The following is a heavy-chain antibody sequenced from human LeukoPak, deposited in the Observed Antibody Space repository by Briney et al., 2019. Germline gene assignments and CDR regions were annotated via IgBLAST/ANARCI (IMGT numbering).Heavy chain of an antibody. D-gene: IGHD3-10*01. J-gene: IGHJ5*02. V-gene: IGHV4-34*01. CDR2: INRSGSI. Sequence: PSETLSLTCAVYGGSFSVYYWDSIRQSPGKGLWWRGEINRSGSIKYNPSLKSRVTISLDTSKNHFSLKMSSVTAADTAVYYCARGKGSGSYSDWFDPWGQGTLVTVSS. CDR3: ARGKGSGSYSDWFDP. CDR1: GGSFSVYY.